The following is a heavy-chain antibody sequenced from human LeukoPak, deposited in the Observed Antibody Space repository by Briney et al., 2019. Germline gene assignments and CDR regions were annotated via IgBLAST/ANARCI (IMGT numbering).Heavy chain of an antibody. Sequence: GGSLRLSCAASGFTFSSYAMTWVRQAPGKGLEWVSDINGSGGRTYYTDSVKGRFTISRDNSKNTLYLQMNSLRVGDTAVYYCARDPNGDYVGAFDMWGQGTMVTVSS. D-gene: IGHD4-17*01. J-gene: IGHJ3*02. CDR2: INGSGGRT. V-gene: IGHV3-23*01. CDR1: GFTFSSYA. CDR3: ARDPNGDYVGAFDM.